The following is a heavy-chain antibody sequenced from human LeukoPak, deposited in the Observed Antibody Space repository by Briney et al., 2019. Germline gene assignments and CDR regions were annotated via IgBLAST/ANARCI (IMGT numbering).Heavy chain of an antibody. Sequence: SQTLSLTCAISGDSVSSNSAAWNWIRQSPSRGLEWLGRTYYRSKWYNDYAVSVKSRITINPDTSKNQFSLQLNSVTPEDTAVYYCARVPYYYDSSGYYDPYFDYWGQGTLVTVSS. CDR1: GDSVSSNSAA. V-gene: IGHV6-1*01. J-gene: IGHJ4*02. CDR3: ARVPYYYDSSGYYDPYFDY. D-gene: IGHD3-22*01. CDR2: TYYRSKWYN.